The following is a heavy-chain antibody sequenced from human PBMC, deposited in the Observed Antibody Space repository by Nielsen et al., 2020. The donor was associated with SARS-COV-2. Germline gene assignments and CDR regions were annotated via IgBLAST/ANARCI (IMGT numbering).Heavy chain of an antibody. D-gene: IGHD3-10*01. Sequence: ASVKVSCKASGYTFTSYDINWVRQAIGQGLEWMGWMNPNSGNTGYAQKFQGRVTMTRNTSISTAYMELSSLRSEDTAVYYCAVGSSGSYRSYYYYYMDVWGKGTTVTVSS. CDR2: MNPNSGNT. CDR1: GYTFTSYD. J-gene: IGHJ6*03. V-gene: IGHV1-8*01. CDR3: AVGSSGSYRSYYYYYMDV.